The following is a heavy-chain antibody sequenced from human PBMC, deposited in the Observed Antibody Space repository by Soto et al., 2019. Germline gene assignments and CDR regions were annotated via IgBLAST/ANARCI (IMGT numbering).Heavy chain of an antibody. Sequence: ASVKVSCKASGYTFTSYGISWVRQAPGQGLEWMGWISAYNGNTNYAQKLQGRVTMTTDTSTSTAYMELRSLRSDDTAVYYCARDECYDILTGYLSLDYWGQGTLVTVSS. J-gene: IGHJ4*02. V-gene: IGHV1-18*01. D-gene: IGHD3-9*01. CDR3: ARDECYDILTGYLSLDY. CDR1: GYTFTSYG. CDR2: ISAYNGNT.